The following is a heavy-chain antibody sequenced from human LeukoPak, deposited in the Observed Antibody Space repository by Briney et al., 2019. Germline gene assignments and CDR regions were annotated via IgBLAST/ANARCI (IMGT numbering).Heavy chain of an antibody. Sequence: TSQTLSLTCAISGDSVSSNGAAWNWIRQSPSRGLEWLGRTYYRSRWYNDYAESVKSRITSNPDTSKHQFSLQLNSVTPEDTAVYYCARQIVVVPTAMVKGWFDPWGQGTLVTVSS. D-gene: IGHD2-2*01. CDR1: GDSVSSNGAA. CDR3: ARQIVVVPTAMVKGWFDP. J-gene: IGHJ5*02. CDR2: TYYRSRWYN. V-gene: IGHV6-1*01.